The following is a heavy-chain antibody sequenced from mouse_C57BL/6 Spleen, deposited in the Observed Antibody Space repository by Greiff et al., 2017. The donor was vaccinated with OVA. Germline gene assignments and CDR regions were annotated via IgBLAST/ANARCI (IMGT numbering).Heavy chain of an antibody. CDR1: GYTFTSYW. Sequence: VQLQQPGAELVRPGSSVKLSCKASGYTFTSYWMDWVKQRPGQGLEWIGNIYPSDSETHYNQKFKDKATLTVDKSSSTAYMQLSSLTSEDSAVYFCARREYGNYAMDYWGQGTSVTVSS. J-gene: IGHJ4*01. CDR3: ARREYGNYAMDY. CDR2: IYPSDSET. D-gene: IGHD2-1*01. V-gene: IGHV1-61*01.